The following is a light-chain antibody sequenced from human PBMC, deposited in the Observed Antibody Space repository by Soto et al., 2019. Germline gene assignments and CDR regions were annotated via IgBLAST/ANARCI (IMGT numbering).Light chain of an antibody. V-gene: IGLV2-23*02. CDR3: CSYAGSSTFHVV. Sequence: QSVLTQPASVSGSPGQSITISCTGTSSDVGSYNLVSWYQQHPGKAPKLMIYEVSKRPSGVSNRFSGSKSGNTASLIISGLQAEDEADYYCCSYAGSSTFHVVFGGGTKLTVL. J-gene: IGLJ2*01. CDR1: SSDVGSYNL. CDR2: EVS.